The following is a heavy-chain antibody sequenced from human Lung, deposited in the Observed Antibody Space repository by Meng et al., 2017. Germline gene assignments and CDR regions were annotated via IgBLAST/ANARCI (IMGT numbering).Heavy chain of an antibody. D-gene: IGHD2-21*02. Sequence: QVQLVQSGAEVKKPGDSVKVACKASGYTFTKYGITWVRQAPGQGLEWMGGKRSKKGKKKEEKKRKGRGKRKKEKDTRQEEREKRKKRSDDAAVYYCAREKEEEGREGRGKKGDGWGQGTRVTVSS. J-gene: IGHJ4*02. CDR3: AREKEEEGREGRGKKGDG. CDR1: GYTFTKYG. V-gene: IGHV1-18*01. CDR2: KRSKKGKK.